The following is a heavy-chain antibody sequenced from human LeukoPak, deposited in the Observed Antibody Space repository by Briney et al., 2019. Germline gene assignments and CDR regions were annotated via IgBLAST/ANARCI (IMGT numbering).Heavy chain of an antibody. J-gene: IGHJ4*02. CDR3: AKDLARLLHPRGFDY. D-gene: IGHD2-21*02. Sequence: AGGSLRLSCAASGFTFDDYAMHWVRQAPGKGLEWVSGISWNSGSIGYADSVKGRFTISRDNAKNSLYLQMNSLRAEDTALYYCAKDLARLLHPRGFDYWGQGTLVTVSS. CDR1: GFTFDDYA. V-gene: IGHV3-9*01. CDR2: ISWNSGSI.